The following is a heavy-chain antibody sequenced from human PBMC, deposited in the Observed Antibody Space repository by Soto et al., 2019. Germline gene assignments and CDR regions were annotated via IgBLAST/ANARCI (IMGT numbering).Heavy chain of an antibody. Sequence: QLQLQESGPGLVKPSETLSLTCTVSGGSISSSSYYWGWIRQPPGKGLEWIGSIYYSGSTYYNPSLKSRVTISVDTSKNQFSLKLSSVTAADTAVYYCARVTMVRGVKSPFDYWGQGTLVTVSS. J-gene: IGHJ4*02. CDR2: IYYSGST. D-gene: IGHD3-10*01. V-gene: IGHV4-39*01. CDR1: GGSISSSSYY. CDR3: ARVTMVRGVKSPFDY.